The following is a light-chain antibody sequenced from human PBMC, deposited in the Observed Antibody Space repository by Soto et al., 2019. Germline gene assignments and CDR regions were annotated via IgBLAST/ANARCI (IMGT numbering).Light chain of an antibody. CDR3: QQYGSSPYT. V-gene: IGKV3-20*01. J-gene: IGKJ2*01. CDR2: GAS. Sequence: EILLTQSPGTLSLSPGERATLSCRASQSVRNSYLAWYQQKPGQAPRLLIYGASGRATGIPDRFSGSGAGTDFPLTISILEPEDFAVYSCQQYGSSPYTFGQGTKLEI. CDR1: QSVRNSY.